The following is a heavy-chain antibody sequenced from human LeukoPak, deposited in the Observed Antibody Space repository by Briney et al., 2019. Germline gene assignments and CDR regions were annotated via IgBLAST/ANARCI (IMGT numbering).Heavy chain of an antibody. J-gene: IGHJ4*02. Sequence: SETLSLTCTVSGGSVSSGSYYWSWIRQPPGKGLEWIGYIYYSGSTNYNPSLKSRVTISVDTSKNQFSLKLSSVTAADTAVYYCARAIVVAVAATTHFDYWGQGTLVTVSS. D-gene: IGHD2-15*01. CDR1: GGSVSSGSYY. CDR2: IYYSGST. CDR3: ARAIVVAVAATTHFDY. V-gene: IGHV4-61*01.